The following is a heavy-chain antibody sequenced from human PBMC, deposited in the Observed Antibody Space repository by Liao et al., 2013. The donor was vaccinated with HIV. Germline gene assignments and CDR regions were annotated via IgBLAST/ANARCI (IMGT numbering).Heavy chain of an antibody. CDR1: GGSFSGYY. V-gene: IGHV4-34*02. Sequence: QVQLQQWGAGLLKPSETLSLTCAVYGGSFSGYYWSWVRQPPGKGLEWIGEINQSGSTNYNPSLKSRVTISIDTSKNQFSLKLSSVTAADTAVYYCARTNGLRLNWYFDLWGRGTLVTVSS. CDR2: INQSGST. J-gene: IGHJ2*01. D-gene: IGHD2-8*01. CDR3: ARTNGLRLNWYFDL.